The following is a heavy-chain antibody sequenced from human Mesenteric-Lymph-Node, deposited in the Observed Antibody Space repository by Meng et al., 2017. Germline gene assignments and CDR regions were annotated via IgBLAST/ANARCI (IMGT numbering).Heavy chain of an antibody. D-gene: IGHD2-2*01. CDR1: GFTFTTHS. CDR2: ISSTSTYI. Sequence: GGSLRLSCAGSGFTFTTHSMNWVRQAPGKGLEWVASISSTSTYIYYADSVKGRFTISRDNAQNSLSLQMNSLRAEDTAVYYCTRDHYGPSSTSVSYFYYGMDVWGQGTTVTVSS. V-gene: IGHV3-21*01. J-gene: IGHJ6*02. CDR3: TRDHYGPSSTSVSYFYYGMDV.